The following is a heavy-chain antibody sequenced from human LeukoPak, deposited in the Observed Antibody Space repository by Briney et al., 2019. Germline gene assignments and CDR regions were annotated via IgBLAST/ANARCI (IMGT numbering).Heavy chain of an antibody. D-gene: IGHD3-22*01. CDR2: IYSGGST. J-gene: IGHJ3*02. V-gene: IGHV3-53*01. CDR3: ARGLGDSSGYYYPDAFDI. Sequence: PGGSLRLSCAASGSTVSSNYMSWVRQAPGKGLEWVSVIYSGGSTYYADSVKGRFTISRDNSKNTLYLQMNSLRAEDTAVYYCARGLGDSSGYYYPDAFDIWGQGTMVTVSS. CDR1: GSTVSSNY.